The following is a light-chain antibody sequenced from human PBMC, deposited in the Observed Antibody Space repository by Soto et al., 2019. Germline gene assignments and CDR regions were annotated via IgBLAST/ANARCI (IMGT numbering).Light chain of an antibody. CDR3: QQYGDSPLT. J-gene: IGKJ4*01. V-gene: IGKV3-20*01. CDR1: QSVSSGTY. Sequence: EVVLTQSPGTLSLSPGERATLCCRASQSVSSGTYLAWYQQKPGQAPTLLIYGASTRAAGIPDRFSGSGSGTDFTLTITRLEPEDFAVYYCQQYGDSPLTFGGGTRVE. CDR2: GAS.